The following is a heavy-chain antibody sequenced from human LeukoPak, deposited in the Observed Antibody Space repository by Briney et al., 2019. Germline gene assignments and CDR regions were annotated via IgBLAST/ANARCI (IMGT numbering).Heavy chain of an antibody. J-gene: IGHJ4*02. V-gene: IGHV4-39*01. CDR3: ARLYCSGGGCYRLGYYFDY. CDR1: GGSISSSSNY. D-gene: IGHD2-15*01. Sequence: KPSETLSLTCTVSGGSISSSSNYWDWIRQPPGKGLEWIGSISYSGTTYYNPSLKSRVTISVDTSKNQFSLKLSSVTAADTAVYYCARLYCSGGGCYRLGYYFDYWGQGTLVTVSS. CDR2: ISYSGTT.